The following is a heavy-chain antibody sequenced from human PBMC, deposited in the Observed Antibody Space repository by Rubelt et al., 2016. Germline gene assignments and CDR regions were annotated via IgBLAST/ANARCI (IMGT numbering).Heavy chain of an antibody. V-gene: IGHV3-7*01. CDR2: IWQDGSGQ. CDR1: GFTFSHYW. D-gene: IGHD3-22*01. CDR3: ARGLYYSDVDYYFDY. J-gene: IGHJ4*02. Sequence: EVQLVESGGGLVQPGGSLRLSCGASGFTFSHYWMSWVRQAPGKRLEWVANIWQDGSGQSYMDSVKGRFIISQDDAKNSLYLQMNSLRAEDTAVNYCARGLYYSDVDYYFDYWGQGALVTVSS.